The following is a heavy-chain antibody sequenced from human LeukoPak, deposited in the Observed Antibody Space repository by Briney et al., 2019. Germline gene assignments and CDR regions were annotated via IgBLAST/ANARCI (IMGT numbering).Heavy chain of an antibody. CDR3: ARELAADFDY. Sequence: GTSLRLSCAASGFSFTTYGMHWVRQAPLKGLEWLAAISYDGRNQNYADSVKGRLTIFRDNSQNTLYLQMNSLRAEDTAVYYCARELAADFDYWGQGTLVTVSS. CDR1: GFSFTTYG. CDR2: ISYDGRNQ. V-gene: IGHV3-30*03. J-gene: IGHJ4*02. D-gene: IGHD6-13*01.